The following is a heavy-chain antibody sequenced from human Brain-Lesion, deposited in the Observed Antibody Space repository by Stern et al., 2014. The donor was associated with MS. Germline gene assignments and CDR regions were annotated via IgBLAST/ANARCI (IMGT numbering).Heavy chain of an antibody. D-gene: IGHD4-17*01. J-gene: IGHJ4*02. V-gene: IGHV3-66*02. CDR3: ARDRVTTVTTYYFDS. CDR1: GFTVSNYN. CDR2: IYTSGKT. Sequence: EVQLVQSGGGLVQPGGSLRLSCAASGFTVSNYNMSWVRQAPGKGLEWVSIIYTSGKTYYADSVRGRFVISRDKSKSTLYLQMDSLRPEDTAVYYCARDRVTTVTTYYFDSWGQGTRVTVSS.